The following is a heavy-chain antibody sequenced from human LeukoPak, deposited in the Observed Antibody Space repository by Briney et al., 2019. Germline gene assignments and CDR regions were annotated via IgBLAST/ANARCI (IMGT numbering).Heavy chain of an antibody. CDR3: AHTPGGYCSSTSCYRGEGDY. D-gene: IGHD2-2*01. CDR2: ISGSGGST. V-gene: IGHV3-23*01. J-gene: IGHJ4*02. CDR1: GFTFSSYA. Sequence: GGSLRLSCAASGFTFSSYAMSWVRQAPGKGLEWVSAISGSGGSTYYADSVKGRFTISRDNSKNTLYLQMNSLRAEDTAVYYCAHTPGGYCSSTSCYRGEGDYWGQGTLVTVSS.